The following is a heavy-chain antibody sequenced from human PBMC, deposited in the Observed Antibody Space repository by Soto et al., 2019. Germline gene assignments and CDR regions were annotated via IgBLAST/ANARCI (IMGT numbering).Heavy chain of an antibody. J-gene: IGHJ6*02. CDR3: AREVGHMDV. Sequence: GASVKFSCKAFGYTFTPHGIKLVRQAPGQGLEWMGWVSPYNGDTTYAQKVQGRVTMTTDTSTRTAYLELGSLRSDDTAVYYCAREVGHMDVWGQGTTVTVSS. CDR1: GYTFTPHG. CDR2: VSPYNGDT. V-gene: IGHV1-18*04.